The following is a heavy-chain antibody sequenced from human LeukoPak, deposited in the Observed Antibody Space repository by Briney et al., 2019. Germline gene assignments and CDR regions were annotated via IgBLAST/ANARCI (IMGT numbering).Heavy chain of an antibody. CDR1: GFTFDDYA. Sequence: GGSLRLSCAASGFTFDDYAMHWVRQAPGKGLEWVSGFSWNSGSIGYADSVRGRFTISRDNAVDSLYLQMNSLRVEDTALYYCAKIYGSGSQPFDYWGQGTLVTVSS. J-gene: IGHJ4*02. CDR2: FSWNSGSI. D-gene: IGHD3-10*01. V-gene: IGHV3-9*01. CDR3: AKIYGSGSQPFDY.